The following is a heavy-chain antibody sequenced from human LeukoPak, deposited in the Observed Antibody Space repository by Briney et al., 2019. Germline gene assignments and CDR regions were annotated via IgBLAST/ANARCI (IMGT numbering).Heavy chain of an antibody. J-gene: IGHJ6*02. Sequence: GGSLRLSCAASGFTFSSYAMSWVRQAPGKGLEWVSAISGSGGGTYYADSVKGRFTISRDNAKNTLYLQMNSLRAEDTAVYYCARDRTYGMDVWGQGTTVTVSS. D-gene: IGHD3/OR15-3a*01. V-gene: IGHV3-23*01. CDR1: GFTFSSYA. CDR3: ARDRTYGMDV. CDR2: ISGSGGGT.